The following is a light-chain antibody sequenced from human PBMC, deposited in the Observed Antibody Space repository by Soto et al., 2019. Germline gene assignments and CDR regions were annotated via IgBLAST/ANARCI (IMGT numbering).Light chain of an antibody. CDR3: QQRSNWPPWT. V-gene: IGKV3-11*01. CDR1: QSVRGY. CDR2: DAY. J-gene: IGKJ1*01. Sequence: EIVLTQSPATLSLSPGERATLSCRASQSVRGYLSWYQHKLGQAPRLLISDAYNRAAGVPARFSGSGSGADFTLTISSLEPEDFAVYYCQQRSNWPPWTFGQGTKVDIK.